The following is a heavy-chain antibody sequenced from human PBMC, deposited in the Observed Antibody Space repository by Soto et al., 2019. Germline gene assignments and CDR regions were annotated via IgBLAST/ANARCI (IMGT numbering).Heavy chain of an antibody. CDR3: ARDGGDFWSGYYTVVAAFDI. Sequence: GGSLRLSCAASGFTFSSYWMSWVRQAPGKGLEWVSSISSSSSYIYYADSVKGRFTISRDNAKNSLYLQMNSLRAEDTAVYYCARDGGDFWSGYYTVVAAFDIWGQGTMVTVSS. D-gene: IGHD3-3*01. V-gene: IGHV3-21*01. CDR2: ISSSSSYI. J-gene: IGHJ3*02. CDR1: GFTFSSYW.